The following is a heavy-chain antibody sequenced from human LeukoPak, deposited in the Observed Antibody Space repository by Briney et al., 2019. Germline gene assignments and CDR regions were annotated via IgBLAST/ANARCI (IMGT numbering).Heavy chain of an antibody. CDR3: ARCVGADCGWFDP. Sequence: GASVKVSCKASGYTFTSYGISRVRQASGQGFEWVGWMNPNTGHSGYAQKFQGRITITRNNSINTLYMELSSLRSEDTAVYYCARCVGADCGWFDPWGQGTLVTVSS. CDR1: GYTFTSYG. CDR2: MNPNTGHS. D-gene: IGHD2-21*02. J-gene: IGHJ5*02. V-gene: IGHV1-8*03.